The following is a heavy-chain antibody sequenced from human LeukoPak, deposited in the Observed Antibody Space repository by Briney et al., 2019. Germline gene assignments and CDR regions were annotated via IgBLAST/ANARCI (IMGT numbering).Heavy chain of an antibody. V-gene: IGHV3-9*01. CDR1: GFTFDDYA. D-gene: IGHD1-26*01. CDR2: ISWNSGSI. Sequence: GGSLRLSCAASGFTFDDYAMHWVRQAPGKGLEWVSGISWNSGSIGYADSVKGRFTISRDNAKNSLYLQMNSLRAEDTALYYCAKDRSKYSGSYYGSTYWGQGTLVTVSS. J-gene: IGHJ4*02. CDR3: AKDRSKYSGSYYGSTY.